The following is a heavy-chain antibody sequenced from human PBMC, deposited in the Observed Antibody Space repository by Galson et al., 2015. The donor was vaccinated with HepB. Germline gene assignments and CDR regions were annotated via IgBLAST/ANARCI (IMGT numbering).Heavy chain of an antibody. CDR3: ARGPYSGNYYGAFDI. D-gene: IGHD1-26*01. CDR1: GYTFTSYG. Sequence: SVKVSCKASGYTFTSYGISWVRQAPGQGLEWMGWISAYNGNTNYAQKLQGRVTITRDTSASIASMELNSLRSEDTAIYYCARGPYSGNYYGAFDIWGQGTVVTVSS. J-gene: IGHJ3*02. CDR2: ISAYNGNT. V-gene: IGHV1-18*01.